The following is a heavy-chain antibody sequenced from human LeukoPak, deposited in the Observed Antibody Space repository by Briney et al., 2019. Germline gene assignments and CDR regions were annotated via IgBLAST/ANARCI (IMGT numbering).Heavy chain of an antibody. J-gene: IGHJ5*02. V-gene: IGHV3-7*03. CDR2: IKEDGSEK. CDR1: GFTFSNYW. Sequence: GGSLRLSCAASGFTFSNYWMSWVRQAPGKGLEWVANIKEDGSEKYYVDSVKGRFTVSRGNAKNSLFLQLNSLRVEDTAVYYCATYRATSWGQGALVTVSS. CDR3: ATYRATS. D-gene: IGHD2-21*01.